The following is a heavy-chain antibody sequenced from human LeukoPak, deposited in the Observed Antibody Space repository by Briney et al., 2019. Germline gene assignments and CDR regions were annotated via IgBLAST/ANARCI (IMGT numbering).Heavy chain of an antibody. V-gene: IGHV3-74*01. CDR2: IHSDGIGT. J-gene: IGHJ4*02. CDR1: GFTFSSYW. CDR3: ARDQGSFDY. Sequence: PGGSLRLSCAASGFTFSSYWMHWIRQAPGKGLVWVSRIHSDGIGTSYADSVRGRFTISRDNAKNTLYLQMNSLRAEDTAVYYCARDQGSFDYWAREPWSPSP.